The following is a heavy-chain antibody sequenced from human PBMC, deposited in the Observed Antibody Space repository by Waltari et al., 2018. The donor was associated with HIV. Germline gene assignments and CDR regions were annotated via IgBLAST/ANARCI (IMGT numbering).Heavy chain of an antibody. D-gene: IGHD2-2*01. CDR2: ST. CDR3: ARDREYCSSTSCSSYYYYGMDV. V-gene: IGHV4-59*01. J-gene: IGHJ6*02. Sequence: STNYNPSLKSRVTISVDTSKNQFSLKLSSVTAADTAVYYCARDREYCSSTSCSSYYYYGMDVWGQGTTVTVSS.